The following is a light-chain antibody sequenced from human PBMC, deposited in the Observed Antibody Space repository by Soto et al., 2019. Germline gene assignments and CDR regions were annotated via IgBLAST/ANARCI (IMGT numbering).Light chain of an antibody. J-gene: IGKJ1*01. V-gene: IGKV3-11*01. Sequence: VLNQSPGTLSSSPGERATLSCMASQTVNSRLAWYQHKPGQAPRLLIYHTSNRATGIPARFSGSGSGTDFTLTISSLEPEDFAVYYCHQRQSWPRTFGQGTKVDIK. CDR3: HQRQSWPRT. CDR2: HTS. CDR1: QTVNSR.